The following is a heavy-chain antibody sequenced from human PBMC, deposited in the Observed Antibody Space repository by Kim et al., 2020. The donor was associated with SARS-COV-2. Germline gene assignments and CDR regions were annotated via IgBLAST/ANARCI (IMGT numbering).Heavy chain of an antibody. Sequence: YADSVKGRFTISRDNAKNSLYLQMNSLRAEDTAVYYCARVGYSGYDYVGYWGQGTLVTVSS. CDR3: ARVGYSGYDYVGY. V-gene: IGHV3-11*04. D-gene: IGHD5-12*01. J-gene: IGHJ4*02.